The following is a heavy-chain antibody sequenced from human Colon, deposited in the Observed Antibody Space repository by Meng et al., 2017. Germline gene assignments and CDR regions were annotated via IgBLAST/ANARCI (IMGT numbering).Heavy chain of an antibody. D-gene: IGHD3-22*01. V-gene: IGHV4-4*02. CDR3: ARNGFYSLGY. Sequence: QVHLQEAGPGLVKPSGTLSLTWAVSGDSITYDNWWSWLRQPPGKGLEWIGEIHHGRGTNYNPALRSRVTFSLDKSRNQLSLTLTSVTAADTAVYHCARNGFYSLGYWGPGALVTVSS. CDR2: IHHGRGT. J-gene: IGHJ4*02. CDR1: GDSITYDNW.